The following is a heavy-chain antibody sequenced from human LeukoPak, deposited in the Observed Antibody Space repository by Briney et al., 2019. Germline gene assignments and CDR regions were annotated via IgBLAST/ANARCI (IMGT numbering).Heavy chain of an antibody. D-gene: IGHD2-2*01. CDR3: AKELRDIVVVPAAVDY. J-gene: IGHJ4*02. V-gene: IGHV3-30*18. CDR1: GFTFSSYG. CDR2: ISYDGSNK. Sequence: GGSLRLSCAASGFTFSSYGMHWVRQAPGKGLEGVAVISYDGSNKYYADSVKGRFTISRDNSKNTLYLQMNSLRAEDTAVYYCAKELRDIVVVPAAVDYWGQGTLVTVSS.